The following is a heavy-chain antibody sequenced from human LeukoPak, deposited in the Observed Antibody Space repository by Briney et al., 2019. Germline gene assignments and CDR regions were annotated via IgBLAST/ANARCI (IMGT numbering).Heavy chain of an antibody. Sequence: SQTLSLTCTVSGGSISSGSYCWSWIRQPAGKGLEWIGRIYTSGSTNYNPSLKSRVTISVDTSKNQFSLKLSSVTAADTAVYYCARALITMVRGPLDYWGQGTLVTVSS. V-gene: IGHV4-61*02. D-gene: IGHD3-10*01. CDR3: ARALITMVRGPLDY. CDR2: IYTSGST. CDR1: GGSISSGSYC. J-gene: IGHJ4*02.